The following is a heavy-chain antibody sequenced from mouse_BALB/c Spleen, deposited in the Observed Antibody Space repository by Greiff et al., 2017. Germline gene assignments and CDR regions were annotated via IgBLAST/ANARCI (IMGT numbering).Heavy chain of an antibody. Sequence: VHLVESGAELVRPGTSVKVSCKASGYAFTNYLIEWVKQRPGQGLEWIGVINPGSGGTNYNEKFKGKATLTADKSSSTAYMQLSSLTSDDSAVYFCAKNYGNFYAMDYWGQGTSVTVSS. J-gene: IGHJ4*01. CDR2: INPGSGGT. CDR1: GYAFTNYL. V-gene: IGHV1-54*01. CDR3: AKNYGNFYAMDY. D-gene: IGHD2-1*01.